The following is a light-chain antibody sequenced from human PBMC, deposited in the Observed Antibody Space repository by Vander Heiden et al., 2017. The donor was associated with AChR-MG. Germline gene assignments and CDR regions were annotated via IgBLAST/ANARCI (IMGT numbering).Light chain of an antibody. J-gene: IGKJ3*01. V-gene: IGKV1-39*01. CDR1: QTVTNF. CDR3: QQTFTTPR. Sequence: DVQLTQSPSSLSASVGDRVIITCRASQTVTNFLNWYQQKPGKAPKLLIAATSNLQSGIPPRFSGSGTGTEFTLTINSLQPEDFATYYCQQTFTTPRVGPGTNVDIK. CDR2: ATS.